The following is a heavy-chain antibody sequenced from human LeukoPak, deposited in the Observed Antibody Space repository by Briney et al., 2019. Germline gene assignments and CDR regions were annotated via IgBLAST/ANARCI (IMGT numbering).Heavy chain of an antibody. D-gene: IGHD6-19*01. Sequence: GASVKVSCKGSGYTFTGYYMHWVRQAPGQGLEWMGWINPNSGGTNYALKFQGRVTMTRDTSISTAYMELSRLRPNDTAVYYCARFSSGWSFDYWGQGTLVTVSS. V-gene: IGHV1-2*02. CDR1: GYTFTGYY. J-gene: IGHJ4*02. CDR2: INPNSGGT. CDR3: ARFSSGWSFDY.